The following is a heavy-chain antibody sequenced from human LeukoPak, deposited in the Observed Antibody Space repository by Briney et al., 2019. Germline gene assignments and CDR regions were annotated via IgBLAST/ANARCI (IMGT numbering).Heavy chain of an antibody. J-gene: IGHJ4*02. V-gene: IGHV3-23*01. CDR2: ISGSGDNS. Sequence: PGGSLRLSCTASEFIFSSYTMSWVRQAPGRGLEWVSTISGSGDNSYYADSVKGRFTISRDNSKNTLYLQMNSLRVEDTAVFYCAKDSPSAPVTSVWGQGTLVTVSS. CDR3: AKDSPSAPVTSV. CDR1: EFIFSSYT. D-gene: IGHD4-17*01.